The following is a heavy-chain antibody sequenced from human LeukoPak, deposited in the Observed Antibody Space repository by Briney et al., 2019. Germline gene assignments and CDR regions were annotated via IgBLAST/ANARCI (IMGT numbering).Heavy chain of an antibody. Sequence: GGSLRLSCAPSGLTLSDYSMNWVRHAPGKGLELISYIGISSCNTKCADSAEGRFTISGDNEKSSLYLQMNSVRVEDTAVYYCARDHNYAFDNWGQGTLVTVSS. CDR1: GLTLSDYS. V-gene: IGHV3-48*04. CDR3: ARDHNYAFDN. D-gene: IGHD1-1*01. J-gene: IGHJ4*02. CDR2: IGISSCNT.